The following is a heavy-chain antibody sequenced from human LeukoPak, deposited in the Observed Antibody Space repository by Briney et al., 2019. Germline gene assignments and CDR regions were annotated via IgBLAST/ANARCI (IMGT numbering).Heavy chain of an antibody. Sequence: GRSLRLSCAASGFTFSSYGMHWVRQAPGKGLEWVAVISYDGSNKYYADSVKGRFTISRDNSKNTLYLQMNSLRAEDTAVYYCARAGIAYSSSFRFGYWGQGTLVTVSS. J-gene: IGHJ4*02. CDR2: ISYDGSNK. D-gene: IGHD6-6*01. CDR1: GFTFSSYG. V-gene: IGHV3-30*03. CDR3: ARAGIAYSSSFRFGY.